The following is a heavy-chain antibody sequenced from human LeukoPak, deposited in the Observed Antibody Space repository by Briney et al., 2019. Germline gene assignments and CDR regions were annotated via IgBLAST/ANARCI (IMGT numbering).Heavy chain of an antibody. V-gene: IGHV3-30*18. Sequence: GRSLRLSCAASGFTFSSYGMHWVRQAPGKGLEWVAVISYDGSNKYYADSVKGRFTISRDNSKNTLYLQMNSPRAEDTAVYYCAKVGIAVAGDFDYWGQGTLVTVSS. CDR2: ISYDGSNK. CDR1: GFTFSSYG. CDR3: AKVGIAVAGDFDY. D-gene: IGHD6-19*01. J-gene: IGHJ4*02.